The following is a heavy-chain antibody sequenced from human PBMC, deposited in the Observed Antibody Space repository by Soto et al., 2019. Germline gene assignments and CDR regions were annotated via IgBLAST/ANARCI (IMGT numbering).Heavy chain of an antibody. V-gene: IGHV4-59*08. CDR2: IYYSGST. J-gene: IGHJ4*02. CDR3: ARRIGSGRHFDY. Sequence: SETLSLTCTVSGGSISSYYWSWIRQPPGKGLEWIGYIYYSGSTNYNPSLKSRVTISVDTSKNQFSLKLSSVTAADTAVYYCARRIGSGRHFDYWGQGTLGTV. CDR1: GGSISSYY. D-gene: IGHD6-19*01.